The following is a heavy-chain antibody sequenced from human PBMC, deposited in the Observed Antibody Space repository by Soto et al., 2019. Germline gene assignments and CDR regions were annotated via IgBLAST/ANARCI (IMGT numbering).Heavy chain of an antibody. CDR1: GFTFSSYS. CDR2: ISSSSSYI. J-gene: IGHJ6*02. Sequence: GSLRLSCAASGFTFSSYSMNWVRQAPGKGLEWVSSISSSSSYIYYADSVKGRFTISRDNAKNSLYLQMNSLRAEDTAVYYCARLGGYCSGGSYPYGMDVWGQGTTVTVSS. CDR3: ARLGGYCSGGSYPYGMDV. V-gene: IGHV3-21*01. D-gene: IGHD2-15*01.